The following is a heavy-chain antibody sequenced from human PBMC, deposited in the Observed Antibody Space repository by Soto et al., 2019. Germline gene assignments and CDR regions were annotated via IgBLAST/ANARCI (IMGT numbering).Heavy chain of an antibody. CDR1: GLTFGDYA. D-gene: IGHD4-17*01. V-gene: IGHV3-49*04. CDR2: IRSKVYGGTT. CDR3: TGGTSVTTACDY. Sequence: GGSLRLSCTASGLTFGDYAISWVRQAPGKGLEWVGLIRSKVYGGTTAYAASVKGRVTISRDDSKSIAYLQINSLKTEDTAVYSCTGGTSVTTACDYWGQGTLVTVSS. J-gene: IGHJ4*02.